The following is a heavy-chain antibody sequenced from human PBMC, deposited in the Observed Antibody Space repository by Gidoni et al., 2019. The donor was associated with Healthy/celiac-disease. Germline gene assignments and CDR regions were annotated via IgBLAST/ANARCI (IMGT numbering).Heavy chain of an antibody. D-gene: IGHD6-19*01. CDR2: ISGSGGST. J-gene: IGHJ4*02. Sequence: EVHLVESGGGVVQPAWSRQRTCAASGFPCSSSARSWVSQPPGMGLECVSAISGSGGSTYYADSVKGRFTISRDNSKNTLYLQMNSLRAEDTAVYYCAKEGAVAGTLDYWDQGTLVTVSS. V-gene: IGHV3-23*04. CDR1: GFPCSSSA. CDR3: AKEGAVAGTLDY.